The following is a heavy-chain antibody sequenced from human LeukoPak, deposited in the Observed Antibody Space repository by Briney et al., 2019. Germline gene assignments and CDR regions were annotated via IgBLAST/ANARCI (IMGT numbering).Heavy chain of an antibody. D-gene: IGHD5-24*01. V-gene: IGHV3-21*04. CDR2: ISSSSSYI. CDR3: VKKRDAFDI. Sequence: GGSLRLSCAASGFTFSSYSMNWVRQAPGKGLEWVSSISSSSSYIYYADSVKGRFTISRDNAKNSLYLHMNSLRADDTAVYYCVKKRDAFDIWGQGTVVTVSS. J-gene: IGHJ3*02. CDR1: GFTFSSYS.